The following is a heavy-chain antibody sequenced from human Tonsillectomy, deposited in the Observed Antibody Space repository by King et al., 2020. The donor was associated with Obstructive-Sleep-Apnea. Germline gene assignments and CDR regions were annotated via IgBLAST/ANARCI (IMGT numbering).Heavy chain of an antibody. V-gene: IGHV4-39*07. J-gene: IGHJ3*02. CDR1: GVSISSSSYS. Sequence: LQLQESGPGLVKPSETLSLTCTVSGVSISSSSYSWGWIRQPPGKGLEWIGSIYYSGSTYYNPSLKSRVTISVDTSKNQFSLKLNSVTAADTAVYYCARAPDHVPYGSGNGNDDFDIWGQGTMVTVSS. CDR3: ARAPDHVPYGSGNGNDDFDI. CDR2: IYYSGST. D-gene: IGHD3-10*01.